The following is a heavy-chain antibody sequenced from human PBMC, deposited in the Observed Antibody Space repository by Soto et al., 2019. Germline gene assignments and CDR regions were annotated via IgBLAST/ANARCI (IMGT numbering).Heavy chain of an antibody. CDR3: AKDSGVVSSSSSALRNNYYYMDF. D-gene: IGHD6-6*01. Sequence: QVQLVESGGGVVQPGTSLRLSCAASGFTFTRHGMHWVRQAPGKGLEWVAFISYDGSNKYYVDSVKGRFTISRDNTRNTLYLHMSRLRAAVTAVYYCAKDSGVVSSSSSALRNNYYYMDFWGEGTRVTVSS. CDR1: GFTFTRHG. CDR2: ISYDGSNK. V-gene: IGHV3-30*18. J-gene: IGHJ6*03.